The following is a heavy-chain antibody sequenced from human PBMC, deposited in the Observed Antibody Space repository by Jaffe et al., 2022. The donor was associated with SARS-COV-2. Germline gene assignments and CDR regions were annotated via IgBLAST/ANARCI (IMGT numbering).Heavy chain of an antibody. CDR1: GGSISSGSYY. CDR2: IYTSGST. J-gene: IGHJ3*02. D-gene: IGHD2-21*02. CDR3: AREWAYCGGDCYSDAFDI. Sequence: QVQLQESGPGLVKPSQTLSLTCTVSGGSISSGSYYWSWIRQPAGKGLEWIGRIYTSGSTNYNPSLKSRVTISVDTSKNQFSLKLSSVTAADTAVYYCAREWAYCGGDCYSDAFDIWGQGTMVTVSS. V-gene: IGHV4-61*02.